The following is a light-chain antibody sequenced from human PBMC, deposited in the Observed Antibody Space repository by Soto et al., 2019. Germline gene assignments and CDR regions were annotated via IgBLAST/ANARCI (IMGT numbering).Light chain of an antibody. Sequence: QSALTQPASVSGSPGQSITISCTGTSSDVGSYNLVSWYQQHPGKAPKLMIYEGSKRPSGVSNRFSGSKSGNTASLTISGFQAEDDADYYCCSYAGSSLVVFGGGTKLTVL. CDR1: SSDVGSYNL. J-gene: IGLJ2*01. CDR2: EGS. CDR3: CSYAGSSLVV. V-gene: IGLV2-23*01.